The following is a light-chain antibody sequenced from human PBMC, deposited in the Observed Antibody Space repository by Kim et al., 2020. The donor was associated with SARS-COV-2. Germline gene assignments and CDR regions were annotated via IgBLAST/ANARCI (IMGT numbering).Light chain of an antibody. J-gene: IGLJ2*01. CDR3: QSYDSSLSGSHVV. V-gene: IGLV1-40*01. Sequence: VTSCWTGSRSNIGAGYDGHGYQQLPGTAPKRLVYGNSNRPSGVPDRCSGSKSGTAASLAITGLQAEDEADYYCQSYDSSLSGSHVVFGGGTQLTVL. CDR2: GNS. CDR1: RSNIGAGYD.